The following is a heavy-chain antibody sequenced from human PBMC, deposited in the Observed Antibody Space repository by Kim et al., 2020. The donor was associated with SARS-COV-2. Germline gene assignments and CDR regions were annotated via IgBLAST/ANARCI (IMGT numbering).Heavy chain of an antibody. V-gene: IGHV3-23*01. Sequence: YDADSVKGRFTISRDNSKNTLYLQMNSLRAEDTAVYYCAKEASTDNVVVYWGQGTLVTVSS. CDR3: AKEASTDNVVVY. D-gene: IGHD2-15*01. J-gene: IGHJ4*02.